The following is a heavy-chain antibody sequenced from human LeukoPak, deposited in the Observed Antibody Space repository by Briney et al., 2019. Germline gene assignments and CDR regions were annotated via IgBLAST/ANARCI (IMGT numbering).Heavy chain of an antibody. V-gene: IGHV3-23*01. CDR1: GFTFSSYA. Sequence: GGFLRLSCAASGFTFSSYAMSWVRQAPGKGLEWVSGASGIGGSTFYADSVKGRFTISRDNSKNTLYLQMNSLRAEDTAVYYCARGSESKLPSTMIIVDWGQGTLVTVSS. CDR3: ARGSESKLPSTMIIVD. J-gene: IGHJ4*02. D-gene: IGHD3-22*01. CDR2: ASGIGGST.